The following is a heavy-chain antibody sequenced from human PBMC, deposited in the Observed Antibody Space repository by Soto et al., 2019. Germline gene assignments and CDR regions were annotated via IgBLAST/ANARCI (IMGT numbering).Heavy chain of an antibody. J-gene: IGHJ4*02. V-gene: IGHV1-18*01. CDR3: GREGQVGY. Sequence: ASVKVSCKASGYTFINYGFSWVRQAPGQGLEWMGWISGYNGNTNYAERLQGRVTMTTDTSTSTAYMELKSLRYDDTAVYYCGREGQVGYWGQGTPVTVSS. CDR1: GYTFINYG. CDR2: ISGYNGNT.